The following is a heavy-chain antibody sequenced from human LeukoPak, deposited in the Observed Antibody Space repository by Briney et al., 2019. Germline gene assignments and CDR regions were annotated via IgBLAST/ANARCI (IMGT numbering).Heavy chain of an antibody. V-gene: IGHV3-30*04. CDR2: ISYDGSNK. CDR1: GFTFSSYA. J-gene: IGHJ6*02. D-gene: IGHD3-3*01. Sequence: PGGSLRLSCAASGFTFSSYAMHWVRQAPGKGLEWVAVISYDGSNKYYADSVKGRFTISRDNSKDTLYLQMNSLRAEDTAVYYCARVSETKQCITIFGVVPMGMDVWGQGTTVTVSS. CDR3: ARVSETKQCITIFGVVPMGMDV.